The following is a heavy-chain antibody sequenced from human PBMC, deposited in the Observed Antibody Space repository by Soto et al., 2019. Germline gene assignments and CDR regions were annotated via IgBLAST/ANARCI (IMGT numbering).Heavy chain of an antibody. V-gene: IGHV4-34*01. D-gene: IGHD1-26*01. Sequence: LSLTCAVYGGSFGGYYWNWIRQPPGRGLEWIGETTHSGGTDYNPSLKSRVTMSVDTSKNQFSLRLSSVTAADTAVYYCARRSSWSNRWGSNYNWFDPWGQGTLVTVSS. CDR1: GGSFGGYY. CDR3: ARRSSWSNRWGSNYNWFDP. CDR2: TTHSGGT. J-gene: IGHJ5*02.